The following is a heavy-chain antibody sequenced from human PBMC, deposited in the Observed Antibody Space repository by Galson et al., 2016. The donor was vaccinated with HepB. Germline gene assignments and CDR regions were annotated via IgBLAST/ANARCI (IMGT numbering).Heavy chain of an antibody. J-gene: IGHJ5*02. V-gene: IGHV1-2*02. Sequence: SVKVSCKASGYSFTDYYMHWVRQAPGQGLEWMGWINPKSGATNYAEKFQGGVTMTRDTSISTAYVEMSRLRNDDTAVYYCARPLWVTTEPARWFDPWGQGTLVTVSS. CDR3: ARPLWVTTEPARWFDP. CDR1: GYSFTDYY. CDR2: INPKSGAT. D-gene: IGHD1-14*01.